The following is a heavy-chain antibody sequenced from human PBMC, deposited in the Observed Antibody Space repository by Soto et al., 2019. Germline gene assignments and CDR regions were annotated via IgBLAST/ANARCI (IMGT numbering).Heavy chain of an antibody. D-gene: IGHD3-16*02. CDR1: RFTFSDYA. CDR2: ISYDGSDK. Sequence: QVQLVESGGGVVQPGMPLRLSWAASRFTFSDYAMRWVRQAPGKGLEWVAVISYDGSDKYHADSLKRRFNVSRNNSKNTLNLQMNRLTAADAAVYYWANALRELSPKSSDYWGQGSLLTVSS. V-gene: IGHV3-30*18. CDR3: ANALRELSPKSSDY. J-gene: IGHJ4*02.